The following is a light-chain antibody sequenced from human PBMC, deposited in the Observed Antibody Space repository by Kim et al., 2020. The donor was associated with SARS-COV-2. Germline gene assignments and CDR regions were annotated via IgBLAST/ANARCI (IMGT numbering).Light chain of an antibody. CDR3: QTWNSTSVV. V-gene: IGLV3-1*01. CDR2: QDT. J-gene: IGLJ2*01. Sequence: VSPGQTASITCSGDKLGDKYACWYQQKPGQSPVLVIYQDTKRPSGIPERFSGSNSGNTATLTISGTQAMDEADYYCQTWNSTSVVFGGGTKLTVL. CDR1: KLGDKY.